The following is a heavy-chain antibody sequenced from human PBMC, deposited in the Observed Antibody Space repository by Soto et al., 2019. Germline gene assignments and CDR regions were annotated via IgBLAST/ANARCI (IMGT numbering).Heavy chain of an antibody. Sequence: GGSLRRSCAASGFSFTTYGMSWVRQAPGKGLEWVSDISSTGLYTYLADSVKGRFTISRDNSKNTLYLQMNSLRVDDTAVYFCTKSWLFEKNWFDPWGQGTLVTVSS. CDR3: TKSWLFEKNWFDP. V-gene: IGHV3-23*01. CDR1: GFSFTTYG. CDR2: ISSTGLYT. J-gene: IGHJ5*02. D-gene: IGHD3-22*01.